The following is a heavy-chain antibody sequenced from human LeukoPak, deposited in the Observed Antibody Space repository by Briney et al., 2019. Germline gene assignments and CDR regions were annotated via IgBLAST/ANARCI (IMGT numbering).Heavy chain of an antibody. CDR2: IYTSGST. CDR3: ARVGLFGAFGGAPDAFDI. CDR1: GGSISSYY. V-gene: IGHV4-4*07. Sequence: SETLSLTRTVPGGSISSYYWSWIRHPAGKGLEWIGRIYTSGSTNYNPSPKSRATMSVDTSKNQFSLKLSSVTAADTAVYCCARVGLFGAFGGAPDAFDIWGQGTMVTVSS. D-gene: IGHD3-16*01. J-gene: IGHJ3*02.